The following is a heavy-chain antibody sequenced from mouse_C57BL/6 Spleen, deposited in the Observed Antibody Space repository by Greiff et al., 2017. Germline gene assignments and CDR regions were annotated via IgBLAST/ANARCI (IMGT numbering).Heavy chain of an antibody. CDR1: GFTFTSYA. D-gene: IGHD2-5*01. CDR2: ISDGGSYT. J-gene: IGHJ2*02. Sequence: EVQVVQSGGGLVKPGGSLKLSCAASGFTFTSYAMSWVRQTPEKRLEWVATISDGGSYTYYPDNVKGRFTISRDNAKNNLYLQMSQLESEDTDRYYCASDSNEYYMDYWGQGTSLTVSS. CDR3: ASDSNEYYMDY. V-gene: IGHV5-4*01.